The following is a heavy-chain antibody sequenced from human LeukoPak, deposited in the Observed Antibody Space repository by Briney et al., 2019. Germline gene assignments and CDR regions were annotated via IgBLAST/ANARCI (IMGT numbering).Heavy chain of an antibody. CDR2: IYTSGNT. V-gene: IGHV4-4*07. Sequence: SETLSLTCTVSGGSISSYYWSWIRQPPGKGLEWIGRIYTSGNTNYNPSLKSRVTMSVDTSKNQFSLKLSSVTAADTAVYYCARGYPRGKYQLLFGAYYYYMDVWGKGTTVTVSS. CDR1: GGSISSYY. CDR3: ARGYPRGKYQLLFGAYYYYMDV. J-gene: IGHJ6*03. D-gene: IGHD2-2*01.